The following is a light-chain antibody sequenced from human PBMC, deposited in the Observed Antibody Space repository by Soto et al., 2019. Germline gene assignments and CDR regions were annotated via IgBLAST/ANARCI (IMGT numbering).Light chain of an antibody. J-gene: IGKJ1*01. CDR3: HQRQSWPRT. Sequence: AIQMTQSPSSLSASVGDRVTITCRASQDIRKDLAWYQQKPGKAPQILIYGASTLQTGVASRFSGSGSATDFTLTISSLQPEDFAVYYCHQRQSWPRTFGQGTKVDIK. CDR2: GAS. V-gene: IGKV1-6*01. CDR1: QDIRKD.